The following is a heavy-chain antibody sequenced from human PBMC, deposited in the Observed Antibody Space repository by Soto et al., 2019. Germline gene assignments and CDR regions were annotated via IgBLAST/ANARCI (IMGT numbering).Heavy chain of an antibody. CDR3: AREPPGEGYSYGLLA. V-gene: IGHV4-59*01. Sequence: QVQLQESGPGLVKPSETLSLTCTVSGGSISSYYWSWIRQPPGKGLEWIGYIYYSGSTNYNPSLKSRVTISVDTSKNQFSLKLSSVTAADTAVYYCAREPPGEGYSYGLLAWGQGTLVTVSS. CDR1: GGSISSYY. J-gene: IGHJ5*02. CDR2: IYYSGST. D-gene: IGHD5-18*01.